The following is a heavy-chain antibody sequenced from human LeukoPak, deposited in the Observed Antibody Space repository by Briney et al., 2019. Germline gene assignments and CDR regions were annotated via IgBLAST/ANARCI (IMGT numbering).Heavy chain of an antibody. CDR1: ALTVSNNH. D-gene: IGHD5-18*01. V-gene: IGHV3-66*01. CDR3: ARGDTATRYYYYGMDV. CDR2: VYTGSRT. Sequence: GGSLRLSCAASALTVSNNHMTWVRRAPGKGLEWVSIVYTGSRTYYADSVKGRFTISTDNSKNTLYLQINSLRAEDTAVYYCARGDTATRYYYYGMDVWGQGTTVTVSS. J-gene: IGHJ6*02.